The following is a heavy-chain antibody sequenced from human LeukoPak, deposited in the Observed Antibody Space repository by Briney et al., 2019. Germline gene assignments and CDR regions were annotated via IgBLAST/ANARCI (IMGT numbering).Heavy chain of an antibody. J-gene: IGHJ4*02. Sequence: ASVTVSCKASGYTFTDYYLYWVRQAPGQGGEWMGWIIPTSGATNYAQKFQGRVTMTRDTSISTAYMELSRLRSDDTAVYYCARDLGYGSSWYYWGQGTLVTVSS. D-gene: IGHD6-13*01. CDR3: ARDLGYGSSWYY. CDR2: IIPTSGAT. CDR1: GYTFTDYY. V-gene: IGHV1-2*02.